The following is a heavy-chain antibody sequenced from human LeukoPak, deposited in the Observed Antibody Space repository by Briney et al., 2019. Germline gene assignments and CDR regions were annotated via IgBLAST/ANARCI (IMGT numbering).Heavy chain of an antibody. V-gene: IGHV3-15*01. J-gene: IGHJ5*02. CDR1: GIPFIDAW. CDR3: TTDQVT. CDR2: IKGTTADGTT. D-gene: IGHD2-21*01. Sequence: GGSLRLSCELSGIPFIDAWMSWVRQAPGKGLEWVGRIKGTTADGTTAYAAPVKGRFTISRDDSKNTLYLQMNSLKVEDTAVYYCTTDQVTWGQGTLVTVSS.